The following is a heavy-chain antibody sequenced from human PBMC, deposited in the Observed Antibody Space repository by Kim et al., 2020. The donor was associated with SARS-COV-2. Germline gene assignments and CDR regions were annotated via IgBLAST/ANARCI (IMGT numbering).Heavy chain of an antibody. CDR3: ARDVISSVAGTWVFDY. V-gene: IGHV4-59*01. D-gene: IGHD6-19*01. Sequence: SETLSLTCTVSGDSINGYYWSWMRQPPGKGLEWIGYVYYSGITNYNASLKSRVTISVDTSKNLLSLKLTSVTAADTAVYYCARDVISSVAGTWVFDYWGQGTLVIVSS. J-gene: IGHJ4*02. CDR2: VYYSGIT. CDR1: GDSINGYY.